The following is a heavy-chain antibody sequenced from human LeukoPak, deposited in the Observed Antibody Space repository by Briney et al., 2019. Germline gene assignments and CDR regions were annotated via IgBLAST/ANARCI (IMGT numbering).Heavy chain of an antibody. CDR3: ARPIAVFGGFDP. Sequence: GGSLRLSCAVSGFTFDDYAMHWVRQAPGKGLEWVSSITWNSDSIAYADSVKGRFTISRDNAKNSLYLQMNSLRAEDTAVYYCARPIAVFGGFDPWGQGTLVTVSS. V-gene: IGHV3-9*01. J-gene: IGHJ5*02. CDR2: ITWNSDSI. CDR1: GFTFDDYA. D-gene: IGHD3-10*02.